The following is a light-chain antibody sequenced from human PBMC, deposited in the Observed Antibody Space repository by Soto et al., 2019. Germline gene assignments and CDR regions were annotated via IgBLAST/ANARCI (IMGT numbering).Light chain of an antibody. CDR1: SGHSNYA. V-gene: IGLV4-69*01. CDR2: VNSDGSH. J-gene: IGLJ1*01. CDR3: QTWATGSYV. Sequence: QPVLTQSPSASASLGASVKLTCTLSSGHSNYAIAWHQQQSEKGPRYLMKVNSDGSHSKWDGIPDRFSGSSSGAERYLSISSLQSEDEADYYCQTWATGSYVFGTGTKVTVL.